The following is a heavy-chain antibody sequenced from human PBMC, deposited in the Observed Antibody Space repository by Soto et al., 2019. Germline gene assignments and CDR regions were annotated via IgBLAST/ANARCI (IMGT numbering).Heavy chain of an antibody. Sequence: ASVKVSFKASGYTFTSYGISWVRQAPGQGLEWMGWISAYNGNTNYAQKLQGRVTMTTDTSTSTAYMELRSLRSDDTAVYYCSRSRGYCSSTSCYAPGGRDGYNTPDFDYWGQGTLVTVSS. CDR1: GYTFTSYG. V-gene: IGHV1-18*01. CDR3: SRSRGYCSSTSCYAPGGRDGYNTPDFDY. J-gene: IGHJ4*02. CDR2: ISAYNGNT. D-gene: IGHD2-2*01.